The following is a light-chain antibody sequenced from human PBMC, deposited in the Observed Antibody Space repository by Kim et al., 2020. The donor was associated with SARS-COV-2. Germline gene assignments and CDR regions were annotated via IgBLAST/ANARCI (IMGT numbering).Light chain of an antibody. CDR1: RRRSYY. V-gene: IGLV3-19*01. J-gene: IGLJ2*01. Sequence: AWRQTVRITCQVGRRRSYYASWYQQKPGQAPVLVIYGKNNRPSGIPDRFSGSSSGNTASLTITGTQAEDEADYYCNSRDSSGNHVVFGGGTQLTVL. CDR2: GKN. CDR3: NSRDSSGNHVV.